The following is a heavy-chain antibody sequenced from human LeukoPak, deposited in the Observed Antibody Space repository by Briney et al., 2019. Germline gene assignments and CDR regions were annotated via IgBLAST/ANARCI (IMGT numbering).Heavy chain of an antibody. V-gene: IGHV4-59*12. CDR2: IYHSGST. Sequence: SETLSLTCTVSGGSISSYYWSWIRQPPGKGLEWIGYIYHSGSTYYNPSLKSRVTISVDRSKNQFSLKLSSVTAADTAVYYCARAAKGYGRVGYEVYSSSLVAFDIWGQGTMVTVSS. D-gene: IGHD6-6*01. J-gene: IGHJ3*02. CDR1: GGSISSYY. CDR3: ARAAKGYGRVGYEVYSSSLVAFDI.